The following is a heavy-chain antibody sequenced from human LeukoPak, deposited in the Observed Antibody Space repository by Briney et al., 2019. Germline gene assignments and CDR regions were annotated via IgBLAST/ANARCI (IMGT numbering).Heavy chain of an antibody. CDR1: GGSFSGYY. D-gene: IGHD2-2*01. CDR2: INHSGST. J-gene: IGHJ5*02. Sequence: SETLSLTCAAYGGSFSGYYWSWIRQPPGKGLEWIREINHSGSTNYNPSLKSRVTISVDTSKNQFSLKLSSVTAADTAVYYCARRGTTPRGAVPANWFDPWGQGTLVTVSS. CDR3: ARRGTTPRGAVPANWFDP. V-gene: IGHV4-34*01.